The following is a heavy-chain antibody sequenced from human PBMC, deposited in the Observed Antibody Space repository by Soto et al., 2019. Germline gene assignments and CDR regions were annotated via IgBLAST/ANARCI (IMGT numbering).Heavy chain of an antibody. D-gene: IGHD5-12*01. V-gene: IGHV4-59*01. CDR1: CGPLRSYY. J-gene: IGHJ6*03. CDR2: IYYSGST. Sequence: SGTLSPPCPVSCGPLRSYYWGWIRPPPGKGMEWIGYIYYSGSTNYNPSLKSRVTISVDTSKNQFSLKLSSVTAADTAVYYCAREKGYSGYVQYYYYYMDVWGKGTTVTVSS. CDR3: AREKGYSGYVQYYYYYMDV.